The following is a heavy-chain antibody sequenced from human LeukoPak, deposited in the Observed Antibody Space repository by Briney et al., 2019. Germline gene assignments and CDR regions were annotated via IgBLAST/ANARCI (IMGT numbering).Heavy chain of an antibody. Sequence: GGSLRLSCAASGFTFSSYWMTWVRQAPGKGLEWVANIKQDGGEKKYVDSVKGRFTISRDNAKNSVYLQMNSLRAEDTAVYYCARDVGWDGDYPLDYWGQGTLVTVSS. CDR1: GFTFSSYW. J-gene: IGHJ4*02. CDR2: IKQDGGEK. D-gene: IGHD4-17*01. CDR3: ARDVGWDGDYPLDY. V-gene: IGHV3-7*01.